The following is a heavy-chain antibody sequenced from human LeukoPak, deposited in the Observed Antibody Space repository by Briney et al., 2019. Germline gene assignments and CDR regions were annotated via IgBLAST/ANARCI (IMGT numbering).Heavy chain of an antibody. Sequence: PSETLSLTCTVSGGSISSYYWSWIRQPPGKGLEWIGYIYYSGSTNYNPSLKSRVTISVDTSKNQFSLKLSSVTAADTAVYYCASHPASTGYYYGMDVWGQGTTVTVSS. CDR3: ASHPASTGYYYGMDV. V-gene: IGHV4-59*08. CDR2: IYYSGST. D-gene: IGHD2-15*01. J-gene: IGHJ6*02. CDR1: GGSISSYY.